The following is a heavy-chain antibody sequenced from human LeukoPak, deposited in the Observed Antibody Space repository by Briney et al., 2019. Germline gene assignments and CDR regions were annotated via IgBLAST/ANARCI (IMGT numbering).Heavy chain of an antibody. D-gene: IGHD6-6*01. J-gene: IGHJ4*02. CDR1: GGTFTSYA. Sequence: SVKVSCKASGGTFTSYAISWVRQAPGQGLEWMGGIIPIFGTVNYAQKFQGRVTITADESTSTAYMELSSLRSQDTAVYYCARILGSSSSFDYWGQGTLVTVSS. CDR3: ARILGSSSSFDY. V-gene: IGHV1-69*13. CDR2: IIPIFGTV.